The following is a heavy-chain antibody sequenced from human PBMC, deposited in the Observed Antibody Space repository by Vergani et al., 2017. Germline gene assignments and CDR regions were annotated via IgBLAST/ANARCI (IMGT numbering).Heavy chain of an antibody. CDR3: ARESTHCSSTSCYGWFDP. CDR2: IYYSGST. Sequence: QVQLQESGPGLVKPSETLSLTCTVSGGSISSYYWSWIRQPPGKGLEWIGYIYYSGSTNSNPSLKSRVTISVDTSKNQFSLKLSSVTAADTAVYYCARESTHCSSTSCYGWFDPWGQGTLVTVSS. J-gene: IGHJ5*02. CDR1: GGSISSYY. D-gene: IGHD2-2*01. V-gene: IGHV4-59*01.